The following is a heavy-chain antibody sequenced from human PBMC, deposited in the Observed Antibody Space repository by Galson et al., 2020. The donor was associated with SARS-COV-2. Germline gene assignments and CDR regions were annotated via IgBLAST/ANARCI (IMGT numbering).Heavy chain of an antibody. V-gene: IGHV3-7*05. CDR1: GFTFSTYW. CDR2: IRQDGREK. CDR3: ARDDLGWLEWLGFDY. Sequence: GGSLRLSCAASGFTFSTYWMTWVRQAPGKGLEWVASIRQDGREKSYVDSVKGRFTISRDNAKNSLYLQMNSLRAEDRAMYSCARDDLGWLEWLGFDYWGQGTLVTVSS. D-gene: IGHD3-3*01. J-gene: IGHJ4*02.